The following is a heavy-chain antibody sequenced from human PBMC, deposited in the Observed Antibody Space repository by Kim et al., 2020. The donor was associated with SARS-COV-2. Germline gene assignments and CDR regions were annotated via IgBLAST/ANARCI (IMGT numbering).Heavy chain of an antibody. CDR3: AKDNALGVRGNY. V-gene: IGHV3-23*01. CDR2: ISSSGGNT. J-gene: IGHJ4*02. CDR1: GFIFRGYA. Sequence: GGSLRLSCAASGFIFRGYAMSWVRQAPGKGLEWVSAISSSGGNTHYADSVQGRFTISRDNSQNTLYLQMNSLRAEDTAVYYCAKDNALGVRGNYWGQGTLVTVSS. D-gene: IGHD2-2*01.